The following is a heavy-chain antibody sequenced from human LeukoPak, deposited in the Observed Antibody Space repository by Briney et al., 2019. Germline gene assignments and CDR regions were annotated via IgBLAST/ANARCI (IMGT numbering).Heavy chain of an antibody. J-gene: IGHJ6*03. CDR1: GGTFSSYA. CDR2: VIPIFGTA. CDR3: ARSEYLANYYYYYYMDV. V-gene: IGHV1-69*05. Sequence: SVKVSCKASGGTFSSYAISWVRQAPGQGLEWMGGVIPIFGTANYAQKFQGRVTITTDESTSTAYMELSSLRSEDTAVYYCARSEYLANYYYYYYMDVGGKGTTVTVSS. D-gene: IGHD6-6*01.